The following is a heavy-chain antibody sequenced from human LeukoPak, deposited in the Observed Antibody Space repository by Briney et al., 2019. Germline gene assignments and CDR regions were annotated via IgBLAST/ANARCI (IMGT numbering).Heavy chain of an antibody. Sequence: GGPLRLSCAASGFTFSSYSMNWVRQAPGKGLEWVSSISSSSSYIYYADSVKGRFTISRDNAKNSLYLQMNSLRAEDTAVYYCARGKFPGFDYWGQGTLVTVSS. CDR2: ISSSSSYI. D-gene: IGHD2-21*01. V-gene: IGHV3-21*01. CDR3: ARGKFPGFDY. CDR1: GFTFSSYS. J-gene: IGHJ4*02.